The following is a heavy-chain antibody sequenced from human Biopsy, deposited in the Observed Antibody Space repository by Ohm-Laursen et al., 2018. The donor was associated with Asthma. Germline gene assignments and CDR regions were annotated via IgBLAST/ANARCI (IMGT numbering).Heavy chain of an antibody. CDR3: ARSYDTDSYPVLVLDY. D-gene: IGHD3-22*01. Sequence: GASVKVSCKASGGSFSNFAFSWVRQAPGHGLEWMGTILTKFDITSYAEKFQGRVTITADKSTSTTYMELSRPRSEDTAVYYCARSYDTDSYPVLVLDYWGQGTLVTASS. J-gene: IGHJ4*02. CDR2: ILTKFDIT. CDR1: GGSFSNFA. V-gene: IGHV1-69*04.